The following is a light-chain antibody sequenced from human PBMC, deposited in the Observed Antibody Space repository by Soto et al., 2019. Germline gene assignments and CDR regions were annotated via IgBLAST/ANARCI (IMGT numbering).Light chain of an antibody. J-gene: IGKJ1*01. CDR3: QQSYSTPLR. Sequence: DIQMTQSPSSLSASVGDRVTITCRASQSISSYLNWYQQKPGKATKLLIYAASSLQSGVPSRFSGSGSGTDFTLTISSLQPEDFATYYCQQSYSTPLRFGQGTKVESK. CDR1: QSISSY. V-gene: IGKV1-39*01. CDR2: AAS.